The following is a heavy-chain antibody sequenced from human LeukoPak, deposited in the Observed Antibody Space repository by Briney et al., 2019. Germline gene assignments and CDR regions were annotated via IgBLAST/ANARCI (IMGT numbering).Heavy chain of an antibody. CDR2: IYSTGGS. J-gene: IGHJ4*02. CDR3: AREGPSSSWYAPMYYFDY. V-gene: IGHV4-4*07. D-gene: IGHD6-13*01. CDR1: GGSINTFY. Sequence: PSETLSLTCSVSGGSINTFYWACIRQPAGRGLEWIGRIYSTGGSNYNPSLKSRVTMSVDTSKNQFSVKLRSMTAADTAVYYCAREGPSSSWYAPMYYFDYWGQGTLVTVSS.